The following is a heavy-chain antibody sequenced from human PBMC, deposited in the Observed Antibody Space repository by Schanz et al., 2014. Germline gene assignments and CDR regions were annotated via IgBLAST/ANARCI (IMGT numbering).Heavy chain of an antibody. CDR3: ARHGRGLAKYQLLYFDY. CDR1: GGSISSYY. V-gene: IGHV4-4*07. CDR2: IYTSGST. Sequence: QVQLQESGPGLVKPSETLSLTCSVSGGSISSYYWSWIRQPAGKGLEWIGRIYTSGSTNYNPSLKSRVTMSVDTSKNRFSLKLSSVTDADTAVYYCARHGRGLAKYQLLYFDYWGQGTLVTVSS. D-gene: IGHD2-2*01. J-gene: IGHJ4*02.